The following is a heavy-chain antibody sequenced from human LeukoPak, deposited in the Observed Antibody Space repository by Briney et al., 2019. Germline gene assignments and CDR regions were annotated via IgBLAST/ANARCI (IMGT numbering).Heavy chain of an antibody. Sequence: PSETLSLTCTVSGGSISSSSYYWGWSRQPPGKGLEWIGRIYYSGSTYYNPSLKSRVTISVDTSKNQFSLRLSSVTAADTAVYYCASSYGSGSYYNNRYYYYGMDVWGQGTTVTVSS. D-gene: IGHD3-10*01. CDR2: IYYSGST. CDR3: ASSYGSGSYYNNRYYYYGMDV. CDR1: GGSISSSSYY. J-gene: IGHJ6*02. V-gene: IGHV4-39*01.